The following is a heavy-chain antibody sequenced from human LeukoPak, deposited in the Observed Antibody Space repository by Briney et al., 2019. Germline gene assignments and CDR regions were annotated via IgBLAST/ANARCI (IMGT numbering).Heavy chain of an antibody. V-gene: IGHV3-48*03. J-gene: IGHJ4*02. CDR1: GFTFSSYE. CDR3: ARDFYGSGSYADY. Sequence: GGSLRLSCAASGFTFSSYEMNWVRQAPGKGLEWVSYISSSGSTMYYADSVKGRFTISRDNAKNSLYLQMNSLRAEDTAVYYCARDFYGSGSYADYWGQGTLVTVSS. D-gene: IGHD3-10*01. CDR2: ISSSGSTM.